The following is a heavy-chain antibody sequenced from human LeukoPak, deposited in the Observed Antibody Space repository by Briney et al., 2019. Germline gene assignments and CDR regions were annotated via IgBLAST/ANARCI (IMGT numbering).Heavy chain of an antibody. Sequence: PSETLSLTCTVSGGSISSGGYYWSWIRQHPGKGLEWIVYIYYSGSTYYNPSLKSRVTISVDTSKNQFSLKLSSVTAAGTAVYYCARELGRRFGELSTDVPWGQGTLVTVSS. CDR1: GGSISSGGYY. V-gene: IGHV4-31*03. CDR2: IYYSGST. D-gene: IGHD3-10*01. CDR3: ARELGRRFGELSTDVP. J-gene: IGHJ5*02.